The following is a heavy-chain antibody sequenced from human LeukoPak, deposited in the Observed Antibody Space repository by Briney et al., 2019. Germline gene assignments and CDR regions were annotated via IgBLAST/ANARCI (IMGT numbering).Heavy chain of an antibody. Sequence: GGSLRLSCAASGFTFNNFGMHWVRQAPGKGLEWVAVISSDGNDKYYANTVKGRFTISRDNSMNTLYLQMSSLRVEDTAIYYCAKDLTTLTLGKDYWGQGTLVTVSS. J-gene: IGHJ4*02. CDR2: ISSDGNDK. CDR1: GFTFNNFG. CDR3: AKDLTTLTLGKDY. D-gene: IGHD4-17*01. V-gene: IGHV3-30*18.